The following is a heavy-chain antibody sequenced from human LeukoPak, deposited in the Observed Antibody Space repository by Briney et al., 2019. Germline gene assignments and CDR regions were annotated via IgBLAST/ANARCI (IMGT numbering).Heavy chain of an antibody. CDR3: AKDLRPTTISYFDN. CDR2: ISRNGGEI. V-gene: IGHV3-23*01. J-gene: IGHJ4*02. D-gene: IGHD4/OR15-4a*01. Sequence: GGSLRLSCAASGFTFSTYAISWVRHPPGKGREWFLSISRNGGEIYYADCVKGRFTISRDNSKNTVYLQMSALRAEDTALYYRAKDLRPTTISYFDNWGQGTLVTVSS. CDR1: GFTFSTYA.